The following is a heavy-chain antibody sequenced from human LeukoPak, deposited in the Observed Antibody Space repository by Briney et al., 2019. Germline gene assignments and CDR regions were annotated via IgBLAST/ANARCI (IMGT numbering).Heavy chain of an antibody. D-gene: IGHD3-10*01. CDR2: IRYDGSNK. CDR3: ARDESYYGSGMT. V-gene: IGHV3-30*02. Sequence: GGSLRLSCAASGFTFSSYGMHWVRQAPGKGLEWVAFIRYDGSNKYYADSVKGRFTISRDNSKNTLYLQMNSLRVEDTAVYYCARDESYYGSGMTWGQGTLVTVSS. CDR1: GFTFSSYG. J-gene: IGHJ4*02.